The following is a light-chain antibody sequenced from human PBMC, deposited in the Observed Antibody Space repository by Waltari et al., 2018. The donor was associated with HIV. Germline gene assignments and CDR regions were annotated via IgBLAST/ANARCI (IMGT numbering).Light chain of an antibody. CDR1: SSDIGYYNY. CDR3: SSLTNSATLSVL. V-gene: IGLV2-14*01. Sequence: QFALTQPASVSGSPGQSITISCTGTSSDIGYYNYVSWYQPHPGKAPKLMIYEFSNRPSGVSNLFSGSKSGNTASLTISGLQAEDEADYFCSSLTNSATLSVLFGGGTKLTVL. J-gene: IGLJ3*02. CDR2: EFS.